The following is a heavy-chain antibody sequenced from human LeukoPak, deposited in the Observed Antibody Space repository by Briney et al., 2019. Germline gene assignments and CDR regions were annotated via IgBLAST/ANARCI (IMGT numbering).Heavy chain of an antibody. Sequence: GGSLRLSCAASGFTFNYAWMSWVRQAPGKGLEWVSVIYGGGNIYYADSVKGRFTISRDNSKNTLYLQMNSLRAEDTAVYYCARGAGYNYPYYFDYWGQGTLVTVSS. D-gene: IGHD5-24*01. CDR2: IYGGGNI. CDR3: ARGAGYNYPYYFDY. J-gene: IGHJ4*02. V-gene: IGHV3-53*01. CDR1: GFTFNYAW.